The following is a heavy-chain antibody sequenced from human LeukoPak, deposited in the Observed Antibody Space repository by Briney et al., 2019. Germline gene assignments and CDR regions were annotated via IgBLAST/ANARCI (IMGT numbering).Heavy chain of an antibody. D-gene: IGHD3-16*02. CDR1: GYTFNSYY. Sequence: ASVKVSCKTSGYTFNSYYMHWVRQAPGQGLEWLGLINPSGSSTLYAQKFQGRVTMTRDMSTTTDYMELSSLRSEDTAVYYCARDNSVGSVGDIAWWFDPWGQGTLVTVSS. J-gene: IGHJ5*02. CDR2: INPSGSST. CDR3: ARDNSVGSVGDIAWWFDP. V-gene: IGHV1-46*02.